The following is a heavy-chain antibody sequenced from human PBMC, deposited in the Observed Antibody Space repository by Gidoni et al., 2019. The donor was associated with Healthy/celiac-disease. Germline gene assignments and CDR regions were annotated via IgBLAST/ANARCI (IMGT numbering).Heavy chain of an antibody. CDR3: ARKSQYGDDYFDY. Sequence: QLQLQASGPGLVKPSETLSLTCTVSGGSISSSSYYWGWIRQPPGKGLEWIGSIYYSGSTYYNPSLKSRVTISVDTSKNQFSLKLSSVTAADTAVYYCARKSQYGDDYFDYWGQGTLVTVSS. CDR2: IYYSGST. J-gene: IGHJ4*02. CDR1: GGSISSSSYY. D-gene: IGHD4-17*01. V-gene: IGHV4-39*01.